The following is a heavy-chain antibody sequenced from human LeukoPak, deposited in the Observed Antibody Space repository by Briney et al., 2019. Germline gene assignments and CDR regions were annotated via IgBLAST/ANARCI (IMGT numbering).Heavy chain of an antibody. V-gene: IGHV3-21*01. Sequence: PGGSLRLSCAASGFTFSSYGVNWVRQAPGKGLEWVSSISSTSSYIYYADSVKGRFTISRDNAKNSLFLQMNSLRAEDTAVYYCARDPLEGSWYFDLWGRGTLVTVSS. CDR3: ARDPLEGSWYFDL. D-gene: IGHD5-24*01. J-gene: IGHJ2*01. CDR2: ISSTSSYI. CDR1: GFTFSSYG.